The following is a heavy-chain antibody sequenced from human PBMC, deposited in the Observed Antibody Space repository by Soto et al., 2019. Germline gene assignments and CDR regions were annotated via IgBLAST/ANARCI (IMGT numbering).Heavy chain of an antibody. Sequence: QVQLQESGPGLVKPSGTLPLTCAVSGVSISIPNWWAWVRQAPGKGLEWIGEIDHSGTTNYNPSLNSRVTISLDRSKNQFSLRLTSVAAADTAVYFCARGKFYAFDIWGQGTMVTVSS. CDR1: GVSISIPNW. J-gene: IGHJ3*02. CDR3: ARGKFYAFDI. CDR2: IDHSGTT. V-gene: IGHV4-4*02.